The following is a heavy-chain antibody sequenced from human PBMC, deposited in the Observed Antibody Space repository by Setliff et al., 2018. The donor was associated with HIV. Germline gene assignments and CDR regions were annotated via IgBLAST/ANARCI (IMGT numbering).Heavy chain of an antibody. J-gene: IGHJ4*02. Sequence: GGSLRLSCAASGFTFSEAWMSWVRQAQGKGLGWVAFIRNDGSDKHYVDSVKGRFTISRDNSKNTLYLQMNSLRAEDTAVYYCARGEPTILVVPAAFFDYWGQGTLVTVSS. CDR2: IRNDGSDK. V-gene: IGHV3-30*02. D-gene: IGHD2-2*01. CDR1: GFTFSEAW. CDR3: ARGEPTILVVPAAFFDY.